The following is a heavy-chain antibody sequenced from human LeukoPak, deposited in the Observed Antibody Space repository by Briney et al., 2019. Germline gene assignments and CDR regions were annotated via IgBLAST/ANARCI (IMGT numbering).Heavy chain of an antibody. V-gene: IGHV4-4*07. Sequence: SETLSLTCAVSGGSISSYYWSWIRQPAGKGLEWFGRIYTSGSTNYNPSVKSRVTMSVDTSKNQFSLKLSSVTAADTAVYYCAREEVYCSSTSCYNGPYYYYMDVWGKGTTVTVSS. D-gene: IGHD2-2*02. J-gene: IGHJ6*03. CDR2: IYTSGST. CDR1: GGSISSYY. CDR3: AREEVYCSSTSCYNGPYYYYMDV.